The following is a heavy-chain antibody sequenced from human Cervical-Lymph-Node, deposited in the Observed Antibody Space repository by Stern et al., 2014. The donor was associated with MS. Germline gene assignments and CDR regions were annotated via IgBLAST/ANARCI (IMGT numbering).Heavy chain of an antibody. J-gene: IGHJ4*02. D-gene: IGHD6-13*01. V-gene: IGHV1-69*01. CDR2: IDPMFRTP. CDR1: GDSFSTYT. CDR3: ARDQGGIAAD. Sequence: QVQLVQSGAEVKKPGSSVKVSCKASGDSFSTYTISWVRQAPGQGLEWMGGIDPMFRTPNYAQKFQGRVTITADESTSTAYMKLSGLRSEDTATYLCARDQGGIAADWGQGTRVTVSS.